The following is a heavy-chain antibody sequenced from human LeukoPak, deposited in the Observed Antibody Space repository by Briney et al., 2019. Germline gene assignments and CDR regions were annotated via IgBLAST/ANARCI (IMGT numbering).Heavy chain of an antibody. D-gene: IGHD6-19*01. J-gene: IGHJ4*02. Sequence: SETLSLTCTVSGGPISSYYWSWIRQPAGKGLEWIGRINTSGTTNYNPSLKSRVTMAVDTSKNQFSLKRNCVTAADTSVYYCARASDRLPVAGVFGYWGQGILVTVSS. V-gene: IGHV4-4*07. CDR1: GGPISSYY. CDR2: INTSGTT. CDR3: ARASDRLPVAGVFGY.